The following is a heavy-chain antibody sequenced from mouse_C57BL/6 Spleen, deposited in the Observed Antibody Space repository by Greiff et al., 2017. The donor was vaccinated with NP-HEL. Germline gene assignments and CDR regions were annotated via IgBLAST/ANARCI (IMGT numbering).Heavy chain of an antibody. CDR2: IDPSDSYT. Sequence: QVQLQQPGAELVKPGASVKLSCKASGYTFTSYWMQWVKQRPGQGLEWIGEIDPSDSYTNYNQKFKGKATLTVDTSSSTAYMQLSSLTSEDSAVYYCARPSGSNYAMAYWGQGTSVTVSS. D-gene: IGHD1-1*01. CDR1: GYTFTSYW. CDR3: ARPSGSNYAMAY. V-gene: IGHV1-50*01. J-gene: IGHJ4*01.